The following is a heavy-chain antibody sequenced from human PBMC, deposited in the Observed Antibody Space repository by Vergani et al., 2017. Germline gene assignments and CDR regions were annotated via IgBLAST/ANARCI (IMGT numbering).Heavy chain of an antibody. D-gene: IGHD3-10*01. J-gene: IGHJ6*02. CDR2: ISGRGGTT. Sequence: EVQLLESGGGLVQPGGSLRLTCAASGFTFSSYAMSWVRQAPGKGLEWVSNISGRGGTTKYADSVKGRFTISRDNSENTLYLQLASLRAEDTAIYYCAKDQGAGSYPLYYYNGLDVWGQGTTVTVSS. CDR1: GFTFSSYA. CDR3: AKDQGAGSYPLYYYNGLDV. V-gene: IGHV3-23*01.